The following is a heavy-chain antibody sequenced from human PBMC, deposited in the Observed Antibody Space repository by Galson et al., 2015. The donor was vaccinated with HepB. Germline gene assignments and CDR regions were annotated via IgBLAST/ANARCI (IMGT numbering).Heavy chain of an antibody. CDR1: GGSINIYY. CDR2: VYYSGST. D-gene: IGHD3-22*01. V-gene: IGHV4-59*08. CDR3: ARWQIVENAFDP. J-gene: IGHJ3*01. Sequence: ATLSLTCTVSGGSINIYYWSWIRQAPGKGLEWIGYVYYSGSTKYNPSLESRVTISIDTSKTQFSLKLSSVTAADTAVYYCARWQIVENAFDPWGQGTMVTVSS.